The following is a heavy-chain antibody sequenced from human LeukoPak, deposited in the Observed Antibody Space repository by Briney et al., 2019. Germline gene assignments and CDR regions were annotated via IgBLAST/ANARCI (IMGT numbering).Heavy chain of an antibody. Sequence: GGSLRLSCAASGFTFRNYAMSWVRQAPGKGLEWVSAISSDGGSTYYADSVKGRFTISRDNSKNTLYLQMNSLSAEDTAVYYCAKDRPHFYYWGQGNLVTVSS. CDR2: ISSDGGST. CDR3: AKDRPHFYY. V-gene: IGHV3-23*01. J-gene: IGHJ4*02. CDR1: GFTFRNYA.